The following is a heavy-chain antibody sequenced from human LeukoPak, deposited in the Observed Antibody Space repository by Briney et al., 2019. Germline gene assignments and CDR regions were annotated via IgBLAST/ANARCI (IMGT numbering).Heavy chain of an antibody. CDR1: GGSISSYY. J-gene: IGHJ6*02. Sequence: PSETLSLTCTVSGGSISSYYWSWIRQPPGKGLEWIGYIYYSRSPNYNPSLKSRVTISVDTSKNQFSLKLSSVTAADTAVYYCARHYSVPNYYYYGMDVWGQGTTVTVSS. CDR3: ARHYSVPNYYYYGMDV. D-gene: IGHD2-21*01. V-gene: IGHV4-59*08. CDR2: IYYSRSP.